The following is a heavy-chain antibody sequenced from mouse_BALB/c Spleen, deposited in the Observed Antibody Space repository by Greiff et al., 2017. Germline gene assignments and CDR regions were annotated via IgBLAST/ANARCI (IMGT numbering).Heavy chain of an antibody. Sequence: DVQLQESGPGLVKPSQSLSLTCTVTGYSITSDYAWNWIRQFPGNKLEWMGYISYSGSTSYNPSLKSRISITRDTSKNQFFLQLNSVTTEDTATYYCARAYYGSSRWFAYWGQGTLVTVSA. CDR1: GYSITSDYA. D-gene: IGHD1-1*01. CDR2: ISYSGST. CDR3: ARAYYGSSRWFAY. V-gene: IGHV3-2*02. J-gene: IGHJ3*01.